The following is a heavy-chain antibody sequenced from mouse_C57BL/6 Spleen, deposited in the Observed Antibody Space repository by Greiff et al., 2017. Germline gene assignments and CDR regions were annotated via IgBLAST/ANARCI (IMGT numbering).Heavy chain of an antibody. D-gene: IGHD1-2*01. CDR3: ATTAHYAMDY. CDR1: GYAFTNYL. V-gene: IGHV1-54*01. CDR2: INPGSGGT. Sequence: VQLQQSGAELVRPGTSVKVSCKASGYAFTNYLIEWVKQRPGQGLEWIGVINPGSGGTNYNEKFKGKATLTADKSSSTAYMQLSSLTSEDSAVYFCATTAHYAMDYWGQGTSVTVSS. J-gene: IGHJ4*01.